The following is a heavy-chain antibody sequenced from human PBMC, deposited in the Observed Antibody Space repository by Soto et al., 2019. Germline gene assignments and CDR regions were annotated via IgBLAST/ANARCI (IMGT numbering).Heavy chain of an antibody. CDR3: AKAYFVWSSEQPYYFDY. D-gene: IGHD3-16*01. CDR1: GFTFSNYA. V-gene: IGHV3-23*01. CDR2: ISGSGGRS. J-gene: IGHJ4*02. Sequence: EVQLLDSGGGLVQPGGSLRLSCAASGFTFSNYAMTWVRQGPGKGLEWVSGISGSGGRSYYAASVKGRFTISRDTSRSTLYLQMTSLRAEDTAVYYCAKAYFVWSSEQPYYFDYWGQGTLVTFSS.